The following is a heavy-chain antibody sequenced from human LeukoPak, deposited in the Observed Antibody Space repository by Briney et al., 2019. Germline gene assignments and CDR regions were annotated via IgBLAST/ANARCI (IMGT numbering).Heavy chain of an antibody. Sequence: PGGSLRLSCAASGFTFSDYYMSWIRQPPGKGLEWVSYISTSKNTNYYPDSVKGRFTISRDNAKNSLYLQMNNLRAEDTAVYYCATTHYDSSAYYDERIVDYWGQGTLVTVSS. CDR3: ATTHYDSSAYYDERIVDY. CDR1: GFTFSDYY. J-gene: IGHJ4*02. D-gene: IGHD3-22*01. V-gene: IGHV3-11*04. CDR2: ISTSKNTN.